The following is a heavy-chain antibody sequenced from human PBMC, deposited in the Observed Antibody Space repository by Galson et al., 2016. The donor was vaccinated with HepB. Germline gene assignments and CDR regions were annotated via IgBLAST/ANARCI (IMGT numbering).Heavy chain of an antibody. V-gene: IGHV4-30-4*01. CDR2: VYSRGTT. J-gene: IGHJ1*01. D-gene: IGHD3-16*02. CDR1: GVSMTSGYYY. CDR3: ARGVISNLVGEVHFQN. Sequence: TLSLTCSVSGVSMTSGYYYWSWIRQSPGKGLQYIGYVYSRGTTHFNSALAGRVSVSQDRSTNHFSLTMTSVTAEDSAVYFCARGVISNLVGEVHFQNWGPGTRVIVS.